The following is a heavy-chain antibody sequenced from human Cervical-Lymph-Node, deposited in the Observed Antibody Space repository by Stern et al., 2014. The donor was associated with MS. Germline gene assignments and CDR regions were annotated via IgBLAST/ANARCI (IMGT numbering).Heavy chain of an antibody. CDR3: ARDHSSSSFDY. J-gene: IGHJ4*02. V-gene: IGHV4-59*01. D-gene: IGHD6-6*01. Sequence: QVQLVQSGPGLVKPSETLSLTCTVSGDSLSSYYWSWIRQPPGKGLEWIGYIFYSGITNYNPSLKSRVTMSIDTSRNQLSLRLTSVTAADTAVYYCARDHSSSSFDYWGQGKLVTVSS. CDR1: GDSLSSYY. CDR2: IFYSGIT.